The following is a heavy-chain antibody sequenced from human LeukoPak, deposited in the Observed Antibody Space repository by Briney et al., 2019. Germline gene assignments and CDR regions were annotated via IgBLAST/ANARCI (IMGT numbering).Heavy chain of an antibody. J-gene: IGHJ4*02. V-gene: IGHV1-24*01. Sequence: ASVKVSCKVSGYTLTELSMHWVRQAPGKGLEWMGGFDPEDPEDGEAIYAQKFQGRVTMTEDTSTDTAYMELSSLRSEDTAVYYCTTGKIYCSSCSDDYWGQGTLVTVSS. CDR1: GYTLTELS. CDR2: FDPEDPEDGEA. D-gene: IGHD6-13*01. CDR3: TTGKIYCSSCSDDY.